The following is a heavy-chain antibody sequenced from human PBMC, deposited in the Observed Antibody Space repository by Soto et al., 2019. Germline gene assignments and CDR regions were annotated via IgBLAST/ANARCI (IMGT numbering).Heavy chain of an antibody. V-gene: IGHV3-30*18. CDR1: GFTFSAYA. Sequence: QVQLVESGGGVVQPGRSLRLSCAASGFTFSAYAMHWVRQAPGKGLEWVAVISYDGSNKYYAVSVKDRFSISRDKDTLFLQMNSLRPEDTAVYFCTKDRQSITIPSAIGHFDFWGQGSLVTVSS. D-gene: IGHD1-20*01. CDR2: ISYDGSNK. CDR3: TKDRQSITIPSAIGHFDF. J-gene: IGHJ4*02.